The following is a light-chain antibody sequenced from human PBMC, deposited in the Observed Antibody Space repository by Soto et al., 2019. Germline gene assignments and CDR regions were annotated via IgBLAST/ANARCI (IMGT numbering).Light chain of an antibody. Sequence: QSVLTRPPSASGSPGQSVTISCAGTSSDVGGYNYVSWYQQYPGKVPKLMIYEVSERPSGVPDRFSGSKSGNTAFLTVSGLQAEDEADYYCLSYADTAYVFGTGTKVTV. CDR3: LSYADTAYV. V-gene: IGLV2-8*01. CDR1: SSDVGGYNY. CDR2: EVS. J-gene: IGLJ1*01.